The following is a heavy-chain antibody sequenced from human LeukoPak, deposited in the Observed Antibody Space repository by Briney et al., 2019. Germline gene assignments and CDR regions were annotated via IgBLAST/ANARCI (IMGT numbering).Heavy chain of an antibody. J-gene: IGHJ4*02. CDR1: GFTFSSYA. D-gene: IGHD2-2*01. CDR3: ADGDCSSTSCYQSPLGN. Sequence: AGGSLRLSCAASGFTFSSYAMNWVRQAPGKGLEWVSGITGSGGRTYYADSVKGRFTISRDNSKDTVFLQMNSLRAEDTAIYYCADGDCSSTSCYQSPLGNWGQGTLVTVSS. CDR2: ITGSGGRT. V-gene: IGHV3-23*01.